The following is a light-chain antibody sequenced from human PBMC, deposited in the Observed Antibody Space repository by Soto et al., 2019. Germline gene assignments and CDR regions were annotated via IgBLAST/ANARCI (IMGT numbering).Light chain of an antibody. CDR2: GAS. Sequence: EIVMTQSPATLSVSPGARATLSCRASQSVSSNLAWYQQKPGQAPRLLINGASTRATGIPARFSGSGSGTEFTLTISSLQSEDFAVYYCQQYNSRPQTFGQGTKLDIK. CDR1: QSVSSN. J-gene: IGKJ2*01. V-gene: IGKV3-15*01. CDR3: QQYNSRPQT.